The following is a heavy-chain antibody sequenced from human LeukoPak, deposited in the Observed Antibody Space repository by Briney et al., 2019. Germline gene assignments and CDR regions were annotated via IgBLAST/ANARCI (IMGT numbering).Heavy chain of an antibody. D-gene: IGHD3-22*01. V-gene: IGHV3-23*01. CDR1: GFTFSNYA. J-gene: IGHJ4*02. CDR3: ARKGYYDRSGYYFFDY. CDR2: ISGSGGST. Sequence: GGSLRLSWAASGFTFSNYARNGFRQAPGKGLEWVSAISGSGGSTYDADSVKGRFTISRDNSKNTLYLQMNSLRAEDTAVYYCARKGYYDRSGYYFFDYWGQGTLVTVSS.